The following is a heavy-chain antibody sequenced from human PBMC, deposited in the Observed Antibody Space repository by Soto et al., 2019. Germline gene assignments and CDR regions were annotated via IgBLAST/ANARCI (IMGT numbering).Heavy chain of an antibody. CDR3: ARSYYDFWSGYQNYYYYMDV. Sequence: SETLSLTCTVSGGSISSSSYYWGWIRQPPGKGLEWIGSIYYSGSTYYNPSLKSRVTISVDTSKNQFSLKLSSVTAADTAVYYCARSYYDFWSGYQNYYYYMDVWGKGTTVTVSS. V-gene: IGHV4-39*01. CDR1: GGSISSSSYY. D-gene: IGHD3-3*01. J-gene: IGHJ6*03. CDR2: IYYSGST.